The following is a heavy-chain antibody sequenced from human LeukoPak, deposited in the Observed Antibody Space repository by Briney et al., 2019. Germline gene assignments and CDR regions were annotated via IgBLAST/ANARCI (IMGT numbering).Heavy chain of an antibody. CDR3: ARDYSGGWVFFDY. D-gene: IGHD6-19*01. V-gene: IGHV3-7*05. CDR2: IKQDGSEK. Sequence: GSLRLSCAASGFTFSSYWMSWVRQAPGKGLEWVANIKQDGSEKYYVDSVKGRFTISKDNAKNSLYLQMNSLRAEDTAVYYCARDYSGGWVFFDYWGQRTVVTVSS. J-gene: IGHJ4*02. CDR1: GFTFSSYW.